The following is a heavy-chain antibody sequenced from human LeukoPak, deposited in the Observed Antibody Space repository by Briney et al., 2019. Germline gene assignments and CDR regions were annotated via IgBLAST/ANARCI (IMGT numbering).Heavy chain of an antibody. CDR1: GFTFSSYG. CDR2: ISGSGGST. J-gene: IGHJ4*02. V-gene: IGHV3-23*01. CDR3: AKAPSGRGDEFDY. Sequence: GGSLRLSCAASGFTFSSYGMSWVRQAPGKGLEWVSAISGSGGSTYYADSVKGRFTISRDNSKNTLYLQMNSLRAEDTAVYHCAKAPSGRGDEFDYWGQGTLVTVSS. D-gene: IGHD2-15*01.